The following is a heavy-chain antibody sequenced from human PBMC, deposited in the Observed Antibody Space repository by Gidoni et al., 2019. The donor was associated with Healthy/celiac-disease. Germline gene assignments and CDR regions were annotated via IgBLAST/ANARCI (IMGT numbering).Heavy chain of an antibody. CDR2: INPNRGST. D-gene: IGHD3-9*01. CDR1: GYTFTGYY. J-gene: IGHJ3*02. CDR3: ARAPTKDFDWLGPAFDI. Sequence: QVQLVQSGAEVKHPGASVKVSCTASGYTFTGYYMHWVRPAPGQGLEWMGWINPNRGSTNYAQKFQGRVTMTRDTSISTAYMELSRLRSDDTAGYYCARAPTKDFDWLGPAFDIWGQGTMVTVSS. V-gene: IGHV1-2*02.